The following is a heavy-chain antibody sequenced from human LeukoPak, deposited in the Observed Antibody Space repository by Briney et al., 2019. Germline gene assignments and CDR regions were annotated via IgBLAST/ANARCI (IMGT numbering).Heavy chain of an antibody. J-gene: IGHJ4*02. CDR3: ASGSTGIAVA. CDR1: GFTFSSYA. Sequence: GGSLRLSCAASGFTFSSYAMHWVRQAPGKGLEWVAVISYDGSNKYYADSVKGRFTISRDNSKNTLYLQMTSLRAEDTAVYYCASGSTGIAVAWGQGTLVTVSS. V-gene: IGHV3-30*01. D-gene: IGHD6-19*01. CDR2: ISYDGSNK.